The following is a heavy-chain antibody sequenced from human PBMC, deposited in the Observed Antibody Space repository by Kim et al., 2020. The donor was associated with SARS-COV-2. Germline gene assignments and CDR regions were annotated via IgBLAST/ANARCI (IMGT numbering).Heavy chain of an antibody. CDR2: ISSRSSYT. CDR1: GFTFSSHT. Sequence: GGSLRLSCAASGFTFSSHTMNWVRQAPGKGLEWVSPISSRSSYTYYADSVKGRFTISRDNTKNSSYLQMNSLRAEDMAVYFCARDYSIGSGNNFDAFDIWGQGTTVTVSS. D-gene: IGHD3-10*01. CDR3: ARDYSIGSGNNFDAFDI. V-gene: IGHV3-21*04. J-gene: IGHJ3*02.